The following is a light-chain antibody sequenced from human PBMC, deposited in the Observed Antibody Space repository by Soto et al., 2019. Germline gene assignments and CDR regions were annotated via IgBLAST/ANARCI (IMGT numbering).Light chain of an antibody. Sequence: IVMTQSPATLSVSTGARATLSCRASQSINSNLAWYQQKPGQAPRLLMFRASIRATGFPARFSGSGSGTEFNITISSLQSEDSAIYYCQQYNNWPRATLGGGTKVDIK. J-gene: IGKJ4*01. CDR3: QQYNNWPRAT. CDR2: RAS. CDR1: QSINSN. V-gene: IGKV3-15*01.